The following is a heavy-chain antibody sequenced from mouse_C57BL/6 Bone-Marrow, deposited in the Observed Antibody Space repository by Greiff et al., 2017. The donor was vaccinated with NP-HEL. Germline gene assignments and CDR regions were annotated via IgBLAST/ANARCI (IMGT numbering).Heavy chain of an antibody. V-gene: IGHV14-3*01. J-gene: IGHJ4*01. CDR1: GFNIKNTY. CDR3: ARSPYSNYGYYAMDY. D-gene: IGHD2-5*01. CDR2: IDPANGNT. Sequence: EVKLVESVAELVRPGASVKLSCTASGFNIKNTYMHWVKQRPEQGLEWIGRIDPANGNTKYAPKFQGKATIAAATSSNTAYLQLSSLTSEDTAIYYCARSPYSNYGYYAMDYWGQGTSVTVSS.